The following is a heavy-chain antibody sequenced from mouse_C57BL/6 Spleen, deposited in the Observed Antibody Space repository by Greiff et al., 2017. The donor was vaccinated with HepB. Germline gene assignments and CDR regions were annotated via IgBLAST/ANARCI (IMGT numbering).Heavy chain of an antibody. CDR2: ISDGGSYT. CDR1: GFTFSSYA. V-gene: IGHV5-4*01. CDR3: AIDPYYYGSSYGYFDV. J-gene: IGHJ1*03. Sequence: DVKLVESGGGLVKPGGSLKLSCAASGFTFSSYAMSWVRQTPEKRLEWVATISDGGSYTYYPDNVKGRFTISRDNANKNLYLQMNHLTSEDTAMYYCAIDPYYYGSSYGYFDVWGTGTTVTVSS. D-gene: IGHD1-1*01.